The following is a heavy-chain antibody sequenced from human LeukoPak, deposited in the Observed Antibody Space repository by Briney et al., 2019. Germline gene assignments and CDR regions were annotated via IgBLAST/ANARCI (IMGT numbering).Heavy chain of an antibody. CDR3: ARDRSGYSSSRTAFDI. J-gene: IGHJ3*02. Sequence: TGGSLRLPCAASGFTFSSYEMNWVRQAPGKGLEWVSYISSSGSTIYYADSVKGRFTISRDNAKNSLYLQMNSLRAEDTAVYYCARDRSGYSSSRTAFDIWGQGTMVTVSS. CDR2: ISSSGSTI. D-gene: IGHD6-13*01. CDR1: GFTFSSYE. V-gene: IGHV3-48*03.